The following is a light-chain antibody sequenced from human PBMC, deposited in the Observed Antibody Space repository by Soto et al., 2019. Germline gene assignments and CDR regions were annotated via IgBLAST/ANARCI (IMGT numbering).Light chain of an antibody. CDR3: QQYESTPPT. CDR2: WAS. V-gene: IGKV4-1*01. J-gene: IGKJ2*01. CDR1: QRVLYSSNNKNY. Sequence: DIVMTQSPDSLAVSLGERATINCKSSQRVLYSSNNKNYVAWYQQRPGQPPKLLIYWASTRESGVPDRFSGSGSGTDFTLTITSLQAEDVAVYYCQQYESTPPTFGQGTKLEIK.